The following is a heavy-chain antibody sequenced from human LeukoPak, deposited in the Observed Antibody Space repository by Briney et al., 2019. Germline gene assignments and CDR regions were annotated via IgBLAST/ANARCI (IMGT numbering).Heavy chain of an antibody. D-gene: IGHD2-2*01. J-gene: IGHJ4*02. V-gene: IGHV4-34*01. Sequence: SETLSLTCAVYGGSFSGYYWSWIRQPPGKGLEWIGEINHSGSTYYNPSLKSRVTISVDTSKNQFSLKLSSVTAADTAVYYCARLGRVPAATIDYWGQGTLVTVSS. CDR1: GGSFSGYY. CDR2: INHSGST. CDR3: ARLGRVPAATIDY.